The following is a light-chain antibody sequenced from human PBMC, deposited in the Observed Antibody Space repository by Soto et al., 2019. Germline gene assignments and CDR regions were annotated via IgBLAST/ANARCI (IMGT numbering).Light chain of an antibody. CDR3: QQYNNWPPVT. J-gene: IGKJ2*01. Sequence: EIVMTQSPATLSVSPGERATLSCRASQSVSSNLAWYQQKPGQAPRLLIYGASTRATGIPARFSVSGSGTEFTLTISSLQSEDVAVYYYQQYNNWPPVTFGQGTKLEIK. V-gene: IGKV3-15*01. CDR2: GAS. CDR1: QSVSSN.